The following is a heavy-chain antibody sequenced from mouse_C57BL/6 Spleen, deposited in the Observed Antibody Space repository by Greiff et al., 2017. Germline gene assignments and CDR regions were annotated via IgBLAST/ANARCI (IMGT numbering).Heavy chain of an antibody. CDR1: GYTFTSYW. D-gene: IGHD1-1*01. CDR2: IYPGSGST. V-gene: IGHV1-55*01. CDR3: ARNYYGSSYGYCDV. J-gene: IGHJ1*03. Sequence: QVQLQQPGAELVKPGASVKMSCKASGYTFTSYWITWVKQRPGQGLEWIGDIYPGSGSTNYNEKFKSKATLTVDTSSSTAYMQLSSLTSEDSAVYDCARNYYGSSYGYCDVWGTGTTVTVSS.